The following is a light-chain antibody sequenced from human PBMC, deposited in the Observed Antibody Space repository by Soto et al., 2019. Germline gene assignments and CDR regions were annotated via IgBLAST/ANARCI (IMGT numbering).Light chain of an antibody. CDR1: QSVSSN. V-gene: IGKV3-20*01. Sequence: EVVMTQPPATLYVSPGERATLSCRASQSVSSNLAWYQQKPGQAPRLLIYGASTRATDIPARFSGSGSGTDFTLTISRLEPEDSAVYYCQQYGSSPPITFGQGTRLEIK. CDR2: GAS. J-gene: IGKJ5*01. CDR3: QQYGSSPPIT.